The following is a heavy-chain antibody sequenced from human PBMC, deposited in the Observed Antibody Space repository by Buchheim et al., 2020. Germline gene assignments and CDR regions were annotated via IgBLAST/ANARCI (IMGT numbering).Heavy chain of an antibody. CDR3: ARVFRNYYDSSGFGPFDD. J-gene: IGHJ4*02. Sequence: QVQLQESGPGLVKPSQTLSLTCTVSGGSISSDDDYWSWIRQPPGKGLEWIGYIYYSGHIDYNPSLKSRLTISVDTSKNKFSLKLRSVNAADTAVYYCARVFRNYYDSSGFGPFDDWGQGIL. CDR1: GGSISSDDDY. D-gene: IGHD3-22*01. CDR2: IYYSGHI. V-gene: IGHV4-30-4*01.